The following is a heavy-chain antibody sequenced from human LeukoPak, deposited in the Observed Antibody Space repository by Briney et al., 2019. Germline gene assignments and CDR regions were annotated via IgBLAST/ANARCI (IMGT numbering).Heavy chain of an antibody. CDR1: GYTFTSYG. D-gene: IGHD3-16*01. J-gene: IGHJ4*02. V-gene: IGHV1-18*03. CDR2: ISAYNGNT. Sequence: ASVKVSCKASGYTFTSYGISWVRQAPGQGLEWMGWISAYNGNTKYSQEFQGRVTITRDTSASTAYMELSSLRSEDMAVYYCARAGYDYVWGAQSYYFDYWGQGTLVTVSS. CDR3: ARAGYDYVWGAQSYYFDY.